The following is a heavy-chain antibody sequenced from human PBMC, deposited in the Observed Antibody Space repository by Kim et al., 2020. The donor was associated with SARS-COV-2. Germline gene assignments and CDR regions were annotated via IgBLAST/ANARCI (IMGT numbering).Heavy chain of an antibody. J-gene: IGHJ4*02. Sequence: SQTLSLTCVISGDSVSSNIAAWNWIRQSPSRGLEWLGRTFYRSKWYSDYAVSVKSRITINSDTSKNQFSLQLNSVTPEDTAVYYCARRLGHCTNANCDWYFDQWGQGTLVTVSS. CDR2: TFYRSKWYS. V-gene: IGHV6-1*01. D-gene: IGHD2-8*01. CDR3: ARRLGHCTNANCDWYFDQ. CDR1: GDSVSSNIAA.